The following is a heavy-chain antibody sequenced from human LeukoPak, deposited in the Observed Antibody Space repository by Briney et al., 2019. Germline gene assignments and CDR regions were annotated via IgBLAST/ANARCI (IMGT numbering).Heavy chain of an antibody. J-gene: IGHJ4*02. V-gene: IGHV1-2*06. D-gene: IGHD1-26*01. CDR1: GYTFTSYG. CDR3: ARERGTHYSIDY. CDR2: ISPNSGGT. Sequence: ASVKVSCKASGYTFTSYGISWVRQAPGQGLEWMGRISPNSGGTNYAQKFQGRVTMTRDTSTSTTFMELSGLKVDDTAVYFCARERGTHYSIDYWGQGTLVTVSS.